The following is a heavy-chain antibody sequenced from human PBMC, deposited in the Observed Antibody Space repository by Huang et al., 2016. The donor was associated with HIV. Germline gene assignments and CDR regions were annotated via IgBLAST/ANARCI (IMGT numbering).Heavy chain of an antibody. D-gene: IGHD5-18*01. CDR2: IYPDDSVN. CDR1: GSSFPKYW. V-gene: IGHV5-51*01. CDR3: ARLDTARNYYYYGLDV. J-gene: IGHJ6*02. Sequence: EEQLVQSGAEVKKPGESLKISCEGSGSSFPKYWIGWVVRMPGKGLEGMGIIYPDDSVNRYRPSFQGKVSISADKSISTAYLQWSSLKASDTAMYYCARLDTARNYYYYGLDVWGQGTSVIVSS.